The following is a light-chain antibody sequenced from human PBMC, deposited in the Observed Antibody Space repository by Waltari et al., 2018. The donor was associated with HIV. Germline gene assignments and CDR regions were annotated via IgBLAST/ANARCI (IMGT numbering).Light chain of an antibody. V-gene: IGLV2-14*03. CDR2: YVS. J-gene: IGLJ1*01. CDR3: SSYTPTSTLYV. Sequence: QSTLTQPASVSGSPGQSVTITCTVTRSDIVVYKYFSCYQQLPGKAPKLMIFYVSNRPSGVSHRFSGSKSANTASLTISGLQSEEEADYYFSSYTPTSTLYVFGTGTKLTV. CDR1: RSDIVVYKY.